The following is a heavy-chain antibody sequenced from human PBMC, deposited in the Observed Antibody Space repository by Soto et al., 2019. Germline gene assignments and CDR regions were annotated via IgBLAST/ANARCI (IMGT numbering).Heavy chain of an antibody. Sequence: QVQLVESGGGVVQPGRSLRLSCAASGFTFSNYGMHWVRQAPGKGLEWVAIISYDGSNTYYADSVKGRFTISRDNSXNTLYLQMNSLRVEDTSVYYCAKEGGLSGSYYISSSYYFDYWGQGTLVTVSS. CDR3: AKEGGLSGSYYISSSYYFDY. J-gene: IGHJ4*02. CDR2: ISYDGSNT. D-gene: IGHD1-26*01. V-gene: IGHV3-30*18. CDR1: GFTFSNYG.